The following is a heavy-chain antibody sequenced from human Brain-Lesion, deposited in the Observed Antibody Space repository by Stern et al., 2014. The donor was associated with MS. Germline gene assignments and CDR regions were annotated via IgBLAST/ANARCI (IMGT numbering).Heavy chain of an antibody. CDR3: ARDQRGITIFGVVTDYYYLGMDV. J-gene: IGHJ6*02. V-gene: IGHV1-2*02. CDR2: INPNTGGT. Sequence: QMQLVQSGAEVKKPGASVKVSCKTSGYIFTGYYIYWVRQAPGQGLEWMAWINPNTGGTTYAQKFQGRVTMSRDTSISTAYVELSSLTSDDTAVYYCARDQRGITIFGVVTDYYYLGMDVWGQGTTVTVSS. CDR1: GYIFTGYY. D-gene: IGHD3-3*01.